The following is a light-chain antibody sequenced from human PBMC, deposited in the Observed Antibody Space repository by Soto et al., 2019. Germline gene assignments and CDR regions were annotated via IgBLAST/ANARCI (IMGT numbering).Light chain of an antibody. V-gene: IGKV3-20*01. CDR2: SAS. Sequence: EIVLTQSPGTLSLSPGERATLACRASQSVSSSYLAWYQQKPGQAPRLLIFSASSRATGIPDRFRGSGSGTDFTLTISRLEPEDFAVYYCQQYGSPPPEWTFGQGTKVDIK. CDR3: QQYGSPPPEWT. CDR1: QSVSSSY. J-gene: IGKJ1*01.